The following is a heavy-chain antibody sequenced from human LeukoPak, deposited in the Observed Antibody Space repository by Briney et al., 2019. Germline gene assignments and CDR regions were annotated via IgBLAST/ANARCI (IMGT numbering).Heavy chain of an antibody. CDR2: IYYSGST. V-gene: IGHV4-59*01. D-gene: IGHD3-10*01. J-gene: IGHJ4*02. CDR1: GGSISSYY. CDR3: ARDKPYYYGSGSYYSVLDY. Sequence: SETLSLTCTVSGGSISSYYWSWIRQPPGKGLEWIGYIYYSGSTNYNPSLKSRVTISVDTSKNQFSLKLSSVTAADTAVYYCARDKPYYYGSGSYYSVLDYWGQGTLVTVSS.